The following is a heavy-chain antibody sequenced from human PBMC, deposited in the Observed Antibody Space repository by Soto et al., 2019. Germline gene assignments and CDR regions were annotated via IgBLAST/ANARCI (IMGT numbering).Heavy chain of an antibody. D-gene: IGHD3-9*01. CDR2: IKSKTDGGTT. Sequence: GGSLRLSCAASGFTFSNAWMNWVRQAPGKGLEWVGRIKSKTDGGTTDYAAPVKGRFTISRDDSKNTLYLQMNSLKTEDTAVYYCTLRPYDILTGYYFSIDYWGQGTLVTVSS. CDR1: GFTFSNAW. J-gene: IGHJ4*02. V-gene: IGHV3-15*07. CDR3: TLRPYDILTGYYFSIDY.